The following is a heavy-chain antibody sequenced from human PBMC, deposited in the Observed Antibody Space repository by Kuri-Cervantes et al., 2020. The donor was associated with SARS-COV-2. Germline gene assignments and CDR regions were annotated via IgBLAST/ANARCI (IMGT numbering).Heavy chain of an antibody. D-gene: IGHD6-6*01. CDR2: IWYDGSNK. V-gene: IGHV3-33*01. CDR3: ARDYIAARSVLDY. J-gene: IGHJ4*02. Sequence: GGSLRPSCEASGFTFSSYGMHWVRQAPGKGLEWVAFIWYDGSNKYYADSVKGRFTISRDNSKNTLYLQMNGLRAEDTAVYYCARDYIAARSVLDYWGQGTLVTVSS. CDR1: GFTFSSYG.